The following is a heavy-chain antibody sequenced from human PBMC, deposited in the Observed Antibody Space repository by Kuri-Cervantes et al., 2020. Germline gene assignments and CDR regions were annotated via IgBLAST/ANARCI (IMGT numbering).Heavy chain of an antibody. CDR3: ARALSGRTGLDAFDI. V-gene: IGHV4-34*01. D-gene: IGHD7-27*01. J-gene: IGHJ3*02. Sequence: SETLSLTCAVYGGSFSGYYWSWIRQPPGKGLEWIGEINHSGSTNYNPSLKSRVTISVDTSKNQFSLKLSSVTAANTAVYYCARALSGRTGLDAFDIWGQGTMVTVSS. CDR2: INHSGST. CDR1: GGSFSGYY.